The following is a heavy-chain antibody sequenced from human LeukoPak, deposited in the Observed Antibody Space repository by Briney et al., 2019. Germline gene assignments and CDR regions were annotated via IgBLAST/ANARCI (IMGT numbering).Heavy chain of an antibody. Sequence: SLKVSCKAAGYTFTGYYMHWVRQAPGQGLEWMGGIIPIFGTANYAQKFQGRVTITADESTSTAYMELSSLRSEDTAVYYCARDLKSAVVTATSNWFDPWGQGTLVTVSS. CDR1: GYTFTGYY. CDR3: ARDLKSAVVTATSNWFDP. D-gene: IGHD2-21*02. V-gene: IGHV1-69*13. J-gene: IGHJ5*02. CDR2: IIPIFGTA.